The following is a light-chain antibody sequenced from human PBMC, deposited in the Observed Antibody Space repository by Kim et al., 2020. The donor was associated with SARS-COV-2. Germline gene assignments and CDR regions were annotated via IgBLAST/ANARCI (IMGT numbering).Light chain of an antibody. V-gene: IGLV1-44*01. J-gene: IGLJ3*02. Sequence: ELTQPPSTSGTPGQRVTISCSGSSSNIGTNAVNWYQQLPGTAPKLLIYSDDQRLSGVPDRFSGSKSGTSASLAISGLQSEHEADYYCGAWDDSLNGWVFGGGTQLTVL. CDR3: GAWDDSLNGWV. CDR1: SSNIGTNA. CDR2: SDD.